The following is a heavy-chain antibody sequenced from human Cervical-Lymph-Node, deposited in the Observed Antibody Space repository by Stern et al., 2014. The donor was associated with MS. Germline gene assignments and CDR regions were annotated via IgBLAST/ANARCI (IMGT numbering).Heavy chain of an antibody. Sequence: QLQLQESGPGLVKPSETLSLTCSVSGGSISSSGYYWGWIRQTPGRGLDWVGSLYHAGNTYYNPSLKSRVTISVDTSQRQFPLQVTSVTAADTAVYYCARLGILVNAFDIWGQGTVVTVSS. V-gene: IGHV4-39*01. J-gene: IGHJ3*02. D-gene: IGHD2/OR15-2a*01. CDR2: LYHAGNT. CDR3: ARLGILVNAFDI. CDR1: GGSISSSGYY.